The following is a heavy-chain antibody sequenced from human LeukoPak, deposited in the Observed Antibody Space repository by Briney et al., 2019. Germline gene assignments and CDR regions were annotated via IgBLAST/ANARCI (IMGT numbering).Heavy chain of an antibody. CDR3: ARVVPAVDAFDI. D-gene: IGHD2-2*01. V-gene: IGHV1-18*01. CDR1: GGTFSSYA. J-gene: IGHJ3*02. Sequence: ASVKVSCKASGGTFSSYAISWVRQAPGQGLEWMGWISAYNGNTNYAQKLQGRVTMTTDTSTSTAYMELRSLRSDDTAVYYCARVVPAVDAFDIWGQGTMVTVSS. CDR2: ISAYNGNT.